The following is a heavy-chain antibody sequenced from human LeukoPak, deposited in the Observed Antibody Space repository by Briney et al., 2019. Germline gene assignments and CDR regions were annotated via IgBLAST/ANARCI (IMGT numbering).Heavy chain of an antibody. D-gene: IGHD3-22*01. CDR1: GFTFSSYG. CDR3: ARGRGDYYDSSGYVDY. J-gene: IGHJ4*02. V-gene: IGHV3-30*03. Sequence: PGGSLRLSCAASGFTFSSYGMHWVRQAPGKGLEWVAVISYDESFKYYSDSVKGRFTISRDNSKNTLYLQMNSLRAEDTAVYYCARGRGDYYDSSGYVDYWGQGTLVTVSS. CDR2: ISYDESFK.